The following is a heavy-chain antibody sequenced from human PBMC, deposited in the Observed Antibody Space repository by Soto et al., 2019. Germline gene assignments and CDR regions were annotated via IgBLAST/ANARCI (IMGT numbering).Heavy chain of an antibody. J-gene: IGHJ6*03. Sequence: GGSLRLSCAASGFTFSSYSMNWVRQAPGKGLEWVSSISSSSSYIYYADSVKGRFTISRDNAKNSLYLQMNSLRAEDTAVYYCARDLGADYGVPAAPTYYYMDVWGKGTTVTVSS. V-gene: IGHV3-21*01. D-gene: IGHD2-2*01. CDR1: GFTFSSYS. CDR2: ISSSSSYI. CDR3: ARDLGADYGVPAAPTYYYMDV.